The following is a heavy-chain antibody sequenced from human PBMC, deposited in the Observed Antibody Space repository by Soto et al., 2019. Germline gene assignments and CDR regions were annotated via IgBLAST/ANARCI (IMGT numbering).Heavy chain of an antibody. Sequence: QVQLVQSGAEVKKPGSSVKVSCKASGGTFSSYTISWVRQAPGQGLEWMGRIIPILGIANYAQKFQGRVTITADKSTSTAYMELSSLRSEDTAVYYCARDDGVRKQLVQEGRAFDIWGQGTMVTVSS. V-gene: IGHV1-69*08. J-gene: IGHJ3*02. CDR3: ARDDGVRKQLVQEGRAFDI. CDR2: IIPILGIA. CDR1: GGTFSSYT. D-gene: IGHD6-13*01.